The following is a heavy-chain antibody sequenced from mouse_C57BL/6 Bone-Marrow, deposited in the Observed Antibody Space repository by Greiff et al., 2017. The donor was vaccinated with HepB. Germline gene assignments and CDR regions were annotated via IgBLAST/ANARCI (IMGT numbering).Heavy chain of an antibody. Sequence: QVQLQQSGTELVKPGASVKLSCKASGYTFTSYWMHWVKQRPGQGLEWIGNINPSNGGTNYNEKFKSKATLTVDKSSSTAYMQLSSLTSEDSAVYYCARFRGGSAHYFDYWGQGTTLTVSS. CDR3: ARFRGGSAHYFDY. CDR1: GYTFTSYW. D-gene: IGHD1-1*01. J-gene: IGHJ2*01. V-gene: IGHV1-53*01. CDR2: INPSNGGT.